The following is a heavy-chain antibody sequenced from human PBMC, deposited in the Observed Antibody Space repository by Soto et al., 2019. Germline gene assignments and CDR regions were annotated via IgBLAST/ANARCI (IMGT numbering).Heavy chain of an antibody. CDR3: ARGNPFNYAGFDV. CDR2: MNAKSGDT. Sequence: GASGKVSCKASGYTVSEYEINWLRQAAGQGPEWMGWMNAKSGDTFSAQRLQGKFNMTWDTSLSTAYMEVGSLTSDDAAIYYCARGNPFNYAGFDVWGQGTTVTVSS. V-gene: IGHV1-8*01. CDR1: GYTVSEYE. J-gene: IGHJ6*02. D-gene: IGHD3-16*01.